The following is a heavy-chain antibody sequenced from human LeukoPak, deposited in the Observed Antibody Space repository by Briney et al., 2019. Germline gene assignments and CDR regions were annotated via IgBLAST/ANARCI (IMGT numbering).Heavy chain of an antibody. CDR2: INHSGST. V-gene: IGHV4-34*01. Sequence: SSETLSLTCAVDGGSFSGYYWSGIRPPPGKGVGWIGEINHSGSTNYTPSLKSRVTISVDTSKNKFSLKLSSVTAADTAVYYCARRYGYSDYWGQGTLVTVSS. D-gene: IGHD5-18*01. CDR3: ARRYGYSDY. J-gene: IGHJ4*02. CDR1: GGSFSGYY.